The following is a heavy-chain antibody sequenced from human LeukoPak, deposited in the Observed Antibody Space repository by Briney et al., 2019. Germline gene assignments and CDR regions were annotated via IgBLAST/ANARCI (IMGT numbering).Heavy chain of an antibody. D-gene: IGHD3-3*01. CDR1: GFTFSSYS. CDR2: ISSSSSYI. V-gene: IGHV3-21*01. Sequence: GGSLRLSCAASGFTFSSYSMNWVRQAPGKGLEWVSSISSSSSYIYYADSVKGRFTISRDNAKNSLYLQMNSLRAEDTAVYYCARDLQSARHGEMDVWGQGTTVTVSS. CDR3: ARDLQSARHGEMDV. J-gene: IGHJ6*02.